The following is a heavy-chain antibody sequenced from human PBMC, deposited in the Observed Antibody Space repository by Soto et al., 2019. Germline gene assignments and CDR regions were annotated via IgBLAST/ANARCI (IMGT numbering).Heavy chain of an antibody. CDR1: GGSISSYH. J-gene: IGHJ5*02. D-gene: IGHD2-2*01. Sequence: PSETLSLTCTVSGGSISSYHWSWIRQPPGKGLEWIGYIYYSGSTNYNPSLKSRVTISVDTSKHQFSLKLSSVTAADTAVYYCAREGGYCSSTSCYEDWFDPWGQGTLVTVSS. CDR3: AREGGYCSSTSCYEDWFDP. CDR2: IYYSGST. V-gene: IGHV4-59*01.